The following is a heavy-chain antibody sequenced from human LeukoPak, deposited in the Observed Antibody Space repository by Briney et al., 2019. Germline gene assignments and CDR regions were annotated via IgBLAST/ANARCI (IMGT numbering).Heavy chain of an antibody. CDR1: GFTFSSYS. CDR3: ERVWGPMVRRPIDY. CDR2: ISSSSSYI. J-gene: IGHJ4*02. D-gene: IGHD5-18*01. Sequence: GGSLRLSCAASGFTFSSYSMNWVRQAPGKGLEWVSSISSSSSYIYYADSVKGRFTISRDNAKNSLYLQMNSLRAEDTAVYYCERVWGPMVRRPIDYWGQGTLVTVSS. V-gene: IGHV3-21*01.